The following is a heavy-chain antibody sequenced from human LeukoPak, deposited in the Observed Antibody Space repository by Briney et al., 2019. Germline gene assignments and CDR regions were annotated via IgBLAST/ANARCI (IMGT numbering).Heavy chain of an antibody. V-gene: IGHV3-23*01. CDR1: GFTFSSHA. D-gene: IGHD2-15*01. Sequence: GGSLRLSCAASGFTFSSHAMTWVRQAPGKGLEWVSAISGSGVYTYYADSVKGRFTISRDNPKNTLYLQINSLRADDTAVYYCAKAQGLCSGGSCYPRAYSFDYWGQGILVTVSS. J-gene: IGHJ4*02. CDR3: AKAQGLCSGGSCYPRAYSFDY. CDR2: ISGSGVYT.